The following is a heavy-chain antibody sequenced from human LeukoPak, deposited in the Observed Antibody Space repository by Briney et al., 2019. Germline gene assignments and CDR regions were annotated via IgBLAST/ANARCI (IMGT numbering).Heavy chain of an antibody. Sequence: GGSLRLSCAASGFTFSGSAMHWVRQASGKGLDWVGRIRSKANSYATAYAASVKGRFTISRDDSKNTAYLQMNILKTEDTAVYYCTRRRFGYSYDAEGVGDWFDPWGQGTLVTVSS. D-gene: IGHD5-18*01. CDR3: TRRRFGYSYDAEGVGDWFDP. J-gene: IGHJ5*02. CDR2: IRSKANSYAT. CDR1: GFTFSGSA. V-gene: IGHV3-73*01.